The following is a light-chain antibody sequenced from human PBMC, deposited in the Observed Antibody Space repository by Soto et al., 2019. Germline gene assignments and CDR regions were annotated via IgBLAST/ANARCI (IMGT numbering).Light chain of an antibody. CDR2: DIS. CDR1: QSVSSN. CDR3: QQYDSWPLT. Sequence: TVMTLSPATLSVSPGERATLSCMASQSVSSNLAWYQQKPGQPPRLLIYDISTRATGIPTRFSGSGSGTEFTLTISSLQSEDFAVYYCQQYDSWPLTFGGGTKVDIK. J-gene: IGKJ4*01. V-gene: IGKV3D-15*01.